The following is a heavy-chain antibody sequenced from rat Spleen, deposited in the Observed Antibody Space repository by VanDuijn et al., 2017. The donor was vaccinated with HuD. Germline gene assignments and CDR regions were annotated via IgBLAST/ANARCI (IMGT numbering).Heavy chain of an antibody. V-gene: IGHV2-45*01. CDR1: GFSLTNYN. D-gene: IGHD4-3*01. Sequence: QVQLMESGPGLVQPSETLYLTCTVSGFSLTNYNVHWVRQPPGKGLEWMGVMWSGGSTDYNSALKSRLSISRDTSKNQVLLEMSSLQTEDTAMYFCVRSGYNFDYWGQGVMVTVSS. CDR2: MWSGGST. CDR3: VRSGYNFDY. J-gene: IGHJ2*01.